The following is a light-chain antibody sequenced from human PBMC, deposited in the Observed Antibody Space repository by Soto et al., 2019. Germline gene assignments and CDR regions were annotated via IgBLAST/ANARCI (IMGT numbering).Light chain of an antibody. CDR3: QKYNSAPLT. CDR1: QDINNY. CDR2: DAS. Sequence: DVKITQSLSSLSASIGDRVTITCQASQDINNYLNWYQQKPGRAPKLLIYDASTLQSGVPSRFSGSGSGTDFTLTISSLQPEDVATYYCQKYNSAPLTFGGGTKVDIK. J-gene: IGKJ4*01. V-gene: IGKV1-27*01.